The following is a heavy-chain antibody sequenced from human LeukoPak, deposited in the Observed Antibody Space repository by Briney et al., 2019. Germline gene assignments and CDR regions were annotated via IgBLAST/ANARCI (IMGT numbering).Heavy chain of an antibody. CDR1: GFTFSSFS. Sequence: GGSLRRSCAASGFTFSSFSMNWVRQAPGKGLEWVSYISRSRSTIYYADSVKGRFAISRDNAKNSLYLQMNSLRDEDTAVYYCARENWAYGSNPFDYWGQGTLVTVSS. CDR2: ISRSRSTI. J-gene: IGHJ4*02. V-gene: IGHV3-48*02. CDR3: ARENWAYGSNPFDY. D-gene: IGHD4-23*01.